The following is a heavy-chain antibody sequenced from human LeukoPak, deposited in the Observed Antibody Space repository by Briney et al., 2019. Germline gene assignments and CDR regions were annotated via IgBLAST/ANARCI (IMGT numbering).Heavy chain of an antibody. D-gene: IGHD6-19*01. CDR1: GFTFSTFG. J-gene: IGHJ4*02. V-gene: IGHV3-23*01. Sequence: PGGSLRLSCAASGFTFSTFGMHWVRQAPGKGLEWVSAISGSGGSTYYADSVKGRFTISRDNSKNTLYLQMNSLRAEDTAVYYCAKDPGRQWLGVPWDWGQGTLVTVSS. CDR2: ISGSGGST. CDR3: AKDPGRQWLGVPWD.